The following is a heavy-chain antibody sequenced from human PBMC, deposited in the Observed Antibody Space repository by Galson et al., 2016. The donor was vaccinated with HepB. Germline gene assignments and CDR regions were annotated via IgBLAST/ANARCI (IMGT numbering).Heavy chain of an antibody. CDR1: GFRFTYYG. Sequence: FLRLSCAASGFRFTYYGLHWVRQAPGKGLEWVAVISYDGNKEYYADSVKGRFTIFRDNPKTTVYLEMNSLRVEDTAVYYCAKDSILGATAGFYGIDVWGQGTTVTVSS. D-gene: IGHD1-26*01. V-gene: IGHV3-30*18. CDR2: ISYDGNKE. J-gene: IGHJ6*02. CDR3: AKDSILGATAGFYGIDV.